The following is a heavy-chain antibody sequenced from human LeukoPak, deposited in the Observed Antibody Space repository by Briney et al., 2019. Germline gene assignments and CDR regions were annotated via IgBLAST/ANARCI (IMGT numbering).Heavy chain of an antibody. CDR1: DGSFSSYY. Sequence: SETLSLTCAVYDGSFSSYYWSWIRQPPGKGLEWIGYIYYSGSTNYNPSLKSRVTISVDTSKNQFSLKLSSVTAADTAVYYCARGRYSSGWYVPGGYYYYGMDVWGQGTTVTVSS. J-gene: IGHJ6*02. D-gene: IGHD6-19*01. V-gene: IGHV4-59*01. CDR3: ARGRYSSGWYVPGGYYYYGMDV. CDR2: IYYSGST.